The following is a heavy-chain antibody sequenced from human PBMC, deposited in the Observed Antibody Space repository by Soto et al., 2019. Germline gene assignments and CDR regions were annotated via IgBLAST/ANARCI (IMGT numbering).Heavy chain of an antibody. CDR3: AKVGDYGDYRLLGIDY. V-gene: IGHV3-30*18. CDR2: ISYDGSNK. Sequence: GGSLRLSCAASGFTFSSYGMHWVRQAPGKGLEWVAVISYDGSNKYYADSVKGRFTISRDNPKNTLYLQMNSLRAEDTAVYYCAKVGDYGDYRLLGIDYWGQGTLVTVSS. D-gene: IGHD4-17*01. CDR1: GFTFSSYG. J-gene: IGHJ4*02.